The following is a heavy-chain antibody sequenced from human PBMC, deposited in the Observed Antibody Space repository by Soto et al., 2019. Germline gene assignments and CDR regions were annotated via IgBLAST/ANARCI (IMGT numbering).Heavy chain of an antibody. CDR3: AREVEGSYSPADF. CDR1: GYTFTDHG. D-gene: IGHD3-10*01. Sequence: GPEVKKPGASVTVSCKTSGYTFTDHGIDWVRQAPGQGLEWVGWVSSYNGNTNYAYNLKDRVIMTTDASTSTAYMELRGLRPDDTAVYYCAREVEGSYSPADFWGQRTPVTVSS. V-gene: IGHV1-18*01. CDR2: VSSYNGNT. J-gene: IGHJ4*02.